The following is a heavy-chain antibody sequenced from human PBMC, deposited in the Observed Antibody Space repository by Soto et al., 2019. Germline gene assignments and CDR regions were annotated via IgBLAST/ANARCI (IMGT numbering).Heavy chain of an antibody. D-gene: IGHD6-19*01. CDR2: IYSGGST. J-gene: IGHJ4*02. Sequence: SETLSLTCTVSGGSMSRYYWAWIRQPPGKGLEWIGYIYSGGSTFYNPSLNSRVTISVDTSKNQFSLKLSSVTAADTAVYYCARALSSGWYYFDYWGQGTLVTVSS. CDR3: ARALSSGWYYFDY. CDR1: GGSMSRYY. V-gene: IGHV4-59*01.